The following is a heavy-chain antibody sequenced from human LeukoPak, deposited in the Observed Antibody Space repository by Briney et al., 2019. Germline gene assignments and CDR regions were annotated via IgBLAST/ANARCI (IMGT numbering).Heavy chain of an antibody. CDR1: GYTFTGYY. V-gene: IGHV1-46*01. Sequence: GASVKVSCKASGYTFTGYYMHWVRQAPGQGLEWMGIINPSGGSTSYAQKFQGRVTMTRDTSTSTVYMELSSLRSEDTAVYYCARDGKYYYDSSGYPLDYWGQGTLVTVSS. J-gene: IGHJ4*02. CDR3: ARDGKYYYDSSGYPLDY. D-gene: IGHD3-22*01. CDR2: INPSGGST.